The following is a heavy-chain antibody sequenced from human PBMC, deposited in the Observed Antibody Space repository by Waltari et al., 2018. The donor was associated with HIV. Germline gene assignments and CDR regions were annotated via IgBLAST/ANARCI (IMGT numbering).Heavy chain of an antibody. J-gene: IGHJ5*02. CDR3: ARGGQWLNWFGP. CDR2: TYYRSRWYK. Sequence: PLQQSGPGLVKPSQTLTPTCDIPGDTVSSNSPGCNWLRQSPSRGLEWLGRTYYRSRWYKEYAASVKSRISFNPDTSKNQFALQLKSVTPEDTAVYYCARGGQWLNWFGPWGQGTLVTVSS. CDR1: GDTVSSNSPG. D-gene: IGHD6-19*01. V-gene: IGHV6-1*01.